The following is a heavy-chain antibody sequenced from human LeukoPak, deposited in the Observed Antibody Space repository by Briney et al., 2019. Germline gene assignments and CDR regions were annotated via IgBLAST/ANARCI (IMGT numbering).Heavy chain of an antibody. CDR3: AKDAALSGLLFNWFDL. Sequence: GGSLRLSCAASGFTFDDYAMHWVRQAPGKGLEWVSGISWNSGSIGYADSVKGRFTISRDNAKNSLYLQMNSLRAEDTALYYCAKDAALSGLLFNWFDLWGQGTLVTVSS. V-gene: IGHV3-9*01. CDR1: GFTFDDYA. D-gene: IGHD2/OR15-2a*01. J-gene: IGHJ5*02. CDR2: ISWNSGSI.